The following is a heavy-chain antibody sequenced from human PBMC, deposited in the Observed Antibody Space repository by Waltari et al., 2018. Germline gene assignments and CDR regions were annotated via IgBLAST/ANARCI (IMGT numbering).Heavy chain of an antibody. CDR1: GYTITELS. Sequence: QVKMGQSGAEVKKPGASVKVSDKVSGYTITELSMHWVPQDRGKGLEWMGGFDPEDGETIYAPKFQGRVTMTEDTSTDTAYMDLSSLRSEDTAVYYCATRGNSMITFGGVIGWGYWGQGTLVTVSS. V-gene: IGHV1-24*01. D-gene: IGHD3-16*02. CDR3: ATRGNSMITFGGVIGWGY. CDR2: FDPEDGET. J-gene: IGHJ4*02.